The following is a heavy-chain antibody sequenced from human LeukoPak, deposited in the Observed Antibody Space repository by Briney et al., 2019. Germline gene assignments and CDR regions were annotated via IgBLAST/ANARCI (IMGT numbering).Heavy chain of an antibody. CDR1: GFTFSSYW. V-gene: IGHV3-74*01. CDR2: INSDGSST. D-gene: IGHD3-10*01. CDR3: ARGGLWFGELLEY. J-gene: IGHJ4*02. Sequence: GGSLRLSCAASGFTFSSYWMHWVRQAPGKGLVWVSRINSDGSSTSYADSVKGRFTISRDNAKNTLYLQMNSLRAEDTAVYYCARGGLWFGELLEYWGQGTLVTVSS.